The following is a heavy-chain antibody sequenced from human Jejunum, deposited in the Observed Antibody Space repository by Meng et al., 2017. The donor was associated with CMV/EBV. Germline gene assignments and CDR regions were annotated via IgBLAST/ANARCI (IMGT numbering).Heavy chain of an antibody. V-gene: IGHV4-61*01. CDR2: IYYSGNT. CDR3: ARGAPYYGDYVTH. CDR1: GASVNSGSYS. D-gene: IGHD2-21*01. Sequence: GASVNSGSYSWSWIRQPPGKGLEWIGYIYYSGNTNYNPSLKSRVAISADPPRHQISLKLSSVTAADTAVYYCARGAPYYGDYVTHWGPGALGTVSS. J-gene: IGHJ4*02.